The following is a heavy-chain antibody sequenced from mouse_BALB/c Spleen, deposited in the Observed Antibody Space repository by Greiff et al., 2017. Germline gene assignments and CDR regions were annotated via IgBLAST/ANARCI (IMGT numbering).Heavy chain of an antibody. CDR1: GYTFTDYN. J-gene: IGHJ4*01. V-gene: IGHV1-18*01. CDR2: INPNNGGT. D-gene: IGHD4-1*01. Sequence: VQLQQSGPELVKPGASVKIPCKASGYTFTDYNMDWVKQSHGKSLEWIGDINPNNGGTIYNQKFKGKATLTVDKSSSTAYMELRSLTSEDTAVYYCARWRDWDEGYYAMDYWGQGTTVTVSS. CDR3: ARWRDWDEGYYAMDY.